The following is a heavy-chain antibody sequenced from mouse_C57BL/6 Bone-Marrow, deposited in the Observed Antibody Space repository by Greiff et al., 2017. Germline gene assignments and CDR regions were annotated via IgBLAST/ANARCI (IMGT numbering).Heavy chain of an antibody. Sequence: EVKVEESVAELVRPGASVKLSCTASGFNIKNTYMHWVKQRPEQGLEWIGRIDPANGNTKYATKFKGTATITADTSSNTAYRQLSILTSEDTAIYYCASPITTGVSTPLAYWGQGTLVTVSA. CDR3: ASPITTGVSTPLAY. CDR2: IDPANGNT. D-gene: IGHD1-1*01. J-gene: IGHJ3*01. CDR1: GFNIKNTY. V-gene: IGHV14-3*01.